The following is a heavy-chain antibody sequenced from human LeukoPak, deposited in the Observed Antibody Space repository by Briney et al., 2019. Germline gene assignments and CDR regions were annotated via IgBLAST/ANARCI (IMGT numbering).Heavy chain of an antibody. V-gene: IGHV4-39*01. CDR1: GGSISSSSYY. CDR3: ARHGCGSRRCGFDY. CDR2: IYYSGST. J-gene: IGHJ4*02. Sequence: SETLSLTCIVSGGSISSSSYYWGWIRQPPGKGLEWIVSIYYSGSTYYNPSLKSRVTISVDTSKNQFSLKLSSVTAADTAVYYCARHGCGSRRCGFDYWGQGTLVTVSS. D-gene: IGHD2-15*01.